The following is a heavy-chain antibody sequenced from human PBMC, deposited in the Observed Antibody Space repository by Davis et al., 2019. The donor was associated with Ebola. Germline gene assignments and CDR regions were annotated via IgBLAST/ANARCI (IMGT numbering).Heavy chain of an antibody. CDR1: GGSISSYY. D-gene: IGHD3-10*01. Sequence: PSETLSLTCTVSGGSISSYYRSWIRQPPGKGLGWIGYIYYSGSTNYNPSLKSRVTISVDTSKNQFSLKLSSVTAADTAVYYCAREPRGEPYFDYWGQGTLVTVSS. J-gene: IGHJ4*02. V-gene: IGHV4-59*01. CDR3: AREPRGEPYFDY. CDR2: IYYSGST.